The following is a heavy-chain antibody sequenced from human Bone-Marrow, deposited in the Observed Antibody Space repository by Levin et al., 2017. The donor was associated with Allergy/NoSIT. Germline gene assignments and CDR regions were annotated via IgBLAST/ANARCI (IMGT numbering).Heavy chain of an antibody. CDR2: IKGDGTMQ. CDR3: ARAQVSASGDY. V-gene: IGHV3-7*01. Sequence: GGSLRLSCAASGFTFNNYWMSWVRQPPGKGLEWVGNIKGDGTMQRYVDSVKGRFTISRDNAKNSLYLQMSSLRVEDTAVYYCARAQVSASGDYWGKGTLVTVSS. D-gene: IGHD6-6*01. J-gene: IGHJ4*02. CDR1: GFTFNNYW.